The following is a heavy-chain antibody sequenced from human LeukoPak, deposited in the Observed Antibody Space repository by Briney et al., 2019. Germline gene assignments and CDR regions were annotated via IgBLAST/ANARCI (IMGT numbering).Heavy chain of an antibody. J-gene: IGHJ4*02. V-gene: IGHV4-59*08. D-gene: IGHD1-26*01. Sequence: PSETLSLTCAVYGGSFSGYYWSWIRQPPGKGLEWIGYVYYSGSTNYNPSLKSRVTISVDTSKNQFSLKLSSVTAADTAVYYCARQSGSYGPIDYWGQGTLVTVSS. CDR2: VYYSGST. CDR1: GGSFSGYY. CDR3: ARQSGSYGPIDY.